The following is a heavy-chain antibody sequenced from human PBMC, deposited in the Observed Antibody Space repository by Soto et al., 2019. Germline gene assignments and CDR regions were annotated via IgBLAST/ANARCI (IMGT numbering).Heavy chain of an antibody. CDR2: IYYSGST. D-gene: IGHD6-13*01. Sequence: QVQLQESGPGLVKPSDTLSLTCAVSGYSISSSNWWGWIRQPPGKGLEWIGYIYYSGSTYYNPSLKSRVPMSVDTSKNQFSLKLSSVTAVDTAVYYCASGGYSSSWYRRSFDYWGQGTLVTVSS. V-gene: IGHV4-28*01. CDR3: ASGGYSSSWYRRSFDY. CDR1: GYSISSSNW. J-gene: IGHJ4*02.